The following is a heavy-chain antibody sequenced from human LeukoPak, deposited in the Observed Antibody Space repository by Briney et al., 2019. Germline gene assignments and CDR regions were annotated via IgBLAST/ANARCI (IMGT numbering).Heavy chain of an antibody. Sequence: ASVTVSCKASGYTFTSYGISWVRQAPGQGLEWMGWISAYNGNTNYAQKLQGRVTMTTDTSTSTAYMELRSLRSDDTAVYYCARVERARYCSGGSCYDYWGQGTLVTVSS. CDR2: ISAYNGNT. V-gene: IGHV1-18*01. CDR1: GYTFTSYG. J-gene: IGHJ4*02. CDR3: ARVERARYCSGGSCYDY. D-gene: IGHD2-15*01.